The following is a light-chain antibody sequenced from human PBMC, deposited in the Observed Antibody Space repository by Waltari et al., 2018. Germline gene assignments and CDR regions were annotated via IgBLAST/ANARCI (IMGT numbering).Light chain of an antibody. V-gene: IGLV1-44*01. Sequence: HSLLTQPPSSSFTPFHIFTISFSGGISNIGSNTINWYRQFPGTAPKVLIYSNDQRTSGVPVRFSGARAGTSASLAISGRQSEDEADYYWAAWDDSLGGPVVGGGTKLTVL. CDR2: SND. CDR3: AAWDDSLGGPV. J-gene: IGLJ2*01. CDR1: ISNIGSNT.